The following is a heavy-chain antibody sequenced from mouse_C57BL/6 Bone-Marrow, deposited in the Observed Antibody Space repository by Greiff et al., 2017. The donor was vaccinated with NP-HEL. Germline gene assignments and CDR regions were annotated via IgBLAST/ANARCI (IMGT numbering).Heavy chain of an antibody. CDR3: ARGDYGSSPAY. D-gene: IGHD1-1*01. CDR1: GYSITSGYY. J-gene: IGHJ3*01. Sequence: DVKLQESGPGLVKPSQSLSLTCPVTGYSITSGYYWNWIRQFPGNKLEWMGYISYDGSNNYNPSLKNRISITRDTSKNQFFLKLNSVTTEDTATYYCARGDYGSSPAYWGQGTLVTVSA. CDR2: ISYDGSN. V-gene: IGHV3-6*01.